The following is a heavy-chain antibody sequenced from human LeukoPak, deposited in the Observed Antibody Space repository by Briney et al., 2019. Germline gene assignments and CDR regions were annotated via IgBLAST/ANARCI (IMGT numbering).Heavy chain of an antibody. J-gene: IGHJ4*02. V-gene: IGHV4-39*07. D-gene: IGHD3-22*01. CDR1: GGSISTSSYY. CDR3: ARARGWHRIYDSSGSTSPRFDY. Sequence: SETLSLTCTVSGGSISTSSYYWGWVRQPPGKGLEWIGNIFYSGSTYYSPSLKSRVTISLDTSRNQFSLKLNSVTAADTAVYYCARARGWHRIYDSSGSTSPRFDYWGQGTLVTVSS. CDR2: IFYSGST.